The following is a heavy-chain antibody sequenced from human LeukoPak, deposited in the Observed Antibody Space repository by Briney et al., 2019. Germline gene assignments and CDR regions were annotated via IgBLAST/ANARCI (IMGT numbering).Heavy chain of an antibody. D-gene: IGHD4-23*01. J-gene: IGHJ6*03. Sequence: PGGSLRLSCADPGFTFSTNRMSWVRQAPGEGVERVSSICIISSHTFHADSVKGRFTISRDNAENSVYLQMNILRAEDTAVYYCAKDLTTVATPYYYYYMDVWGKGTTVTVSS. V-gene: IGHV3-21*01. CDR1: GFTFSTNR. CDR2: ICIISSHT. CDR3: AKDLTTVATPYYYYYMDV.